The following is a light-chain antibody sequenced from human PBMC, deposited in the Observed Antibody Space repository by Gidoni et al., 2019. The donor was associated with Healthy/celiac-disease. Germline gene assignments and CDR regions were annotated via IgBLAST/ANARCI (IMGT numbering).Light chain of an antibody. CDR2: QDS. V-gene: IGLV3-1*01. Sequence: SYELTQPPSVSVYPGQTASITCSGDKLGDKYACLYQQKPGQSPVLVIYQDSNRPSGIPERFSGSHSGNTATLPIIGTHAMYAADYYCQAWDSSTLVLFGGGPKLPVL. J-gene: IGLJ2*01. CDR1: KLGDKY. CDR3: QAWDSSTLVL.